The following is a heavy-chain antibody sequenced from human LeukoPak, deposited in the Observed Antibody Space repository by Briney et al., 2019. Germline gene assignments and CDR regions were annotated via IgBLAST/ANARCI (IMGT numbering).Heavy chain of an antibody. CDR3: TRGARRSASGDYFDY. CDR1: GYTFTTYY. CDR2: INPNGGST. Sequence: GASVKVSCKAPGYTFTTYYMHWVRQAPGQGLEWMGIINPNGGSTSYAQKFQGRVTMTRDMSTSTVYMELSSLRSEDTAVYYCTRGARRSASGDYFDYWGQGILVTVSS. J-gene: IGHJ4*02. D-gene: IGHD6-25*01. V-gene: IGHV1-46*01.